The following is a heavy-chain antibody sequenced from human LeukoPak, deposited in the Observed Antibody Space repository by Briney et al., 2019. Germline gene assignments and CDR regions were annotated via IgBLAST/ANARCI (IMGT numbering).Heavy chain of an antibody. V-gene: IGHV4-61*01. CDR2: MSYSGST. Sequence: PSETLSLTCTVSGASVTSGSYYWSWIRQPPGKGLEWIGYMSYSGSTNHNPSLRSRVTISVDTSKNQFSLRLSSVSAADTAVYYCARSRYFDWLLFPNWFDPWGQGTLVTVSS. CDR1: GASVTSGSYY. CDR3: ARSRYFDWLLFPNWFDP. D-gene: IGHD3-9*01. J-gene: IGHJ5*02.